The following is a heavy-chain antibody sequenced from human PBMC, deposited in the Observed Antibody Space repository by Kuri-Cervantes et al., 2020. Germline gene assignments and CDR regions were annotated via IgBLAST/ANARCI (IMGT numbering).Heavy chain of an antibody. CDR2: INSDGSST. V-gene: IGHV3-74*01. CDR3: ARENGYYGMDV. J-gene: IGHJ6*02. CDR1: TFTFSSYW. Sequence: GGSLRLSCVASTFTFSSYWMHWVRQAPGKGLVWVLRINSDGSSTTYADSVKGRFTISRDNAKNTLYLQMNSLRAEDTAVYYCARENGYYGMDVWGQGTTVTVSS. D-gene: IGHD3-16*01.